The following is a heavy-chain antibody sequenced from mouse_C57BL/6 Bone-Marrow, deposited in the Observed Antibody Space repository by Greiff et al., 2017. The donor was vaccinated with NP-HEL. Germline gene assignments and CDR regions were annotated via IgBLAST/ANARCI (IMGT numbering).Heavy chain of an antibody. Sequence: EVQLQQSGPVLVKPGASVKMSCKASGYTFTDYYMNWVKQSHGKSLEWIGVINPYNGGTSYNQKFKGKATLTVDKSSSTAYMELNSLTSEDSAVYYCARLNSNYSFDYWGQGTTLTVSS. CDR2: INPYNGGT. CDR3: ARLNSNYSFDY. CDR1: GYTFTDYY. J-gene: IGHJ2*01. V-gene: IGHV1-19*01. D-gene: IGHD2-5*01.